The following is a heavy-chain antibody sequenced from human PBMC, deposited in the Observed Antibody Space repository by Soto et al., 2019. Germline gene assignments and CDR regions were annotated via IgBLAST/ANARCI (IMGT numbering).Heavy chain of an antibody. CDR1: GGSFRGFY. V-gene: IGHV4-34*01. CDR2: INHVGIT. Sequence: SETLSLTCAVSGGSFRGFYWTWIRQSPGKGLEWLGDINHVGITNYNPSLKSRVSIPVDTSKSQFSLKLSSVTAADTAVYYCARAHDFGGGRQQPIDARGQGTLVTVSS. CDR3: ARAHDFGGGRQQPIDA. D-gene: IGHD2-15*01. J-gene: IGHJ5*02.